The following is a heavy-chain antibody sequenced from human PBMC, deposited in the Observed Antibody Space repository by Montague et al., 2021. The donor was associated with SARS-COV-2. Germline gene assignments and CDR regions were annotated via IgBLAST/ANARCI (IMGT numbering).Heavy chain of an antibody. D-gene: IGHD3-10*01. CDR1: GGSLSGYY. J-gene: IGHJ6*02. Sequence: SETLSLTCAVYGGSLSGYYWSWTRQPPEKGLEWIGEINHSANTKYNPSLKSPVTISIDTSKNQFSLEMTSVTAADTATYYCASGIYPSGSYYNRYYYGLNIWGPGTTVIVSS. CDR3: ASGIYPSGSYYNRYYYGLNI. CDR2: INHSANT. V-gene: IGHV4-34*01.